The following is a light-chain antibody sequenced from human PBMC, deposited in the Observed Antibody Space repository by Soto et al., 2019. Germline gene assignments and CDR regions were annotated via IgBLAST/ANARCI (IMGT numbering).Light chain of an antibody. CDR2: EVS. CDR1: SSDIGGYDY. V-gene: IGLV2-14*01. J-gene: IGLJ1*01. CDR3: TSYTSSSTNYV. Sequence: QSALTQAASVSGSPRQSITISCTGTSSDIGGYDYVSWYQQHPGKAPKLMIYEVSNRPSGVSNRFSGSKSGNTASLTISGLQAEDEADYYCTSYTSSSTNYVFGTGTKVTVL.